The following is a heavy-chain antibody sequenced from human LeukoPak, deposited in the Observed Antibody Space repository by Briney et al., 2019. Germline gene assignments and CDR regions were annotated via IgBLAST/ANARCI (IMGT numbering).Heavy chain of an antibody. CDR1: GCTFDDYA. CDR2: ISGDGGST. Sequence: GWSLRLSCAASGCTFDDYAMHWVPQAPGKGLEWVSLISGDGGSTYYADSVKGRFTISRDNSKNSLYLQMNSLRTEDTALYYCATDRVRQYYYDSSGYYYYYYYMDVWGKGTTVTVSS. D-gene: IGHD3-22*01. CDR3: ATDRVRQYYYDSSGYYYYYYYMDV. V-gene: IGHV3-43*02. J-gene: IGHJ6*03.